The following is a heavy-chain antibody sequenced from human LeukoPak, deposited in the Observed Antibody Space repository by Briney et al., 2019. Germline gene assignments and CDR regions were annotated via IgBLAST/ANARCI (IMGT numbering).Heavy chain of an antibody. CDR2: ISAYNGNT. D-gene: IGHD3-22*01. V-gene: IGHV1-18*01. Sequence: ASVKVSCXASGYTFTSYGISWVRQAHGQGLEWMGWISAYNGNTNYAQKLQGRVTMTTDTSTSTAYMELRSLRSDDTAVYYCATKNFYYDSSGYYYWGQGTLVTVSS. J-gene: IGHJ4*02. CDR3: ATKNFYYDSSGYYY. CDR1: GYTFTSYG.